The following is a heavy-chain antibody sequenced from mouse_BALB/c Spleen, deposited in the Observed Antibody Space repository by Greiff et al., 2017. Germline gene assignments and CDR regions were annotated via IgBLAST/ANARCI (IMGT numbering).Heavy chain of an antibody. CDR3: AKGHYRYSWFAY. CDR1: GYTFSSYW. CDR2: ILPGSGST. D-gene: IGHD2-14*01. Sequence: VMLVESGAELMKPGDSVKISCKATGYTFSSYWIEWVKQRPGHGLEWIGEILPGSGSTNYNEKFKGKATFTADTSSNTAYMQLSSLTSEDSAVYYCAKGHYRYSWFAYWGQGTLVTVSA. J-gene: IGHJ3*01. V-gene: IGHV1-9*01.